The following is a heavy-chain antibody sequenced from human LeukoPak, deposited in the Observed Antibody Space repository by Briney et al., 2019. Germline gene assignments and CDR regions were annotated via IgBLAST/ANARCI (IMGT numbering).Heavy chain of an antibody. D-gene: IGHD4-17*01. CDR3: ARDPYTVTTIYYYYMDV. CDR2: ISSSSSYI. V-gene: IGHV3-21*01. J-gene: IGHJ6*03. Sequence: SGGSLRLSCAASGFTFSSYSMNWVRQAPGKGLEWVSSISSSSSYIYYADSVKGRFTISRDNAKNSLYLQMNSLRAEDTAVYYCARDPYTVTTIYYYYMDVWGKGTTVTISS. CDR1: GFTFSSYS.